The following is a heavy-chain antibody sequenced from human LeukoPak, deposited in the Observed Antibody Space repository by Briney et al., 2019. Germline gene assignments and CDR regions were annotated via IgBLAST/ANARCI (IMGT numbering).Heavy chain of an antibody. V-gene: IGHV4-4*07. D-gene: IGHD2-2*01. J-gene: IGHJ4*02. CDR2: ASTSGST. Sequence: SETLSLTCTVSGGSISSYYWSWIRQPAGKGLEWIGRASTSGSTNYNPSLKSRVTMSLDTSKNQFSLKLSSVTAADTAVYYCARMDDCGSTDCSAFDYWGQGTLVPVSS. CDR3: ARMDDCGSTDCSAFDY. CDR1: GGSISSYY.